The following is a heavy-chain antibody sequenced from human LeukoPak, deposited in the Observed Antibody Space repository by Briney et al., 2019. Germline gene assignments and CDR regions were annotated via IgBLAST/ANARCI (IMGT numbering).Heavy chain of an antibody. CDR3: AKGQMVRGVTTSYYMDA. V-gene: IGHV3-23*01. Sequence: KPGGSLRLSCAASGFTFSSYVMSWVRQAPGKGLEWVSAIGGYSLTVYNAQSLKGRFTVSRDNSKNTLYLQVTDLRVDDTAVYYCAKGQMVRGVTTSYYMDAWGKGTRVTVSS. D-gene: IGHD3-10*01. J-gene: IGHJ6*03. CDR1: GFTFSSYV. CDR2: IGGYSLTV.